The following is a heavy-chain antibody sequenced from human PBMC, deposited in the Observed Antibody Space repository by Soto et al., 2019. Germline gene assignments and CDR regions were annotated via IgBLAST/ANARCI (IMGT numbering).Heavy chain of an antibody. V-gene: IGHV3-23*01. CDR1: GFTFSSYA. Sequence: GESLKISCAASGFTFSSYAMSWVRQAPGKGLEWVSAISGSGGSTYYADSVKGRFTISRDNSKNTLYLQMNSLRAEDTAVYYCAKGPGGVIEVAFDIWGQGTMVTVSS. D-gene: IGHD3-10*01. J-gene: IGHJ3*02. CDR2: ISGSGGST. CDR3: AKGPGGVIEVAFDI.